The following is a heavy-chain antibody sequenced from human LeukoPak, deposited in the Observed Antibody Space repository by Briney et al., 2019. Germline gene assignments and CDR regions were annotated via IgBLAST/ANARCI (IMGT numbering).Heavy chain of an antibody. CDR3: ARHPYCSGGSCYSNDAFEN. CDR2: IYPGDSDT. Sequence: GESLKISCKGSGYSFTSYWIGWVRQMPGKGLEWMGIIYPGDSDTRYSPSFQGQVTISADKSISTAYLQWSSLKASDTAMYYCARHPYCSGGSCYSNDAFENWGQGTMVTVSS. J-gene: IGHJ3*02. CDR1: GYSFTSYW. V-gene: IGHV5-51*01. D-gene: IGHD2-15*01.